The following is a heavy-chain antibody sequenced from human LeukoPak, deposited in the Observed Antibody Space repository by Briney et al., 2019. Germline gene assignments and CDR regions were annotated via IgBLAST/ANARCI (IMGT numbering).Heavy chain of an antibody. J-gene: IGHJ6*02. CDR3: ARETPAVGYCSSTSCYNYYYGMDV. Sequence: SVKVSCKASGGTFSSYAINWVRQAPGQGLEWMGRIIPILGIANYAQKFQGRVTITADKSTSTAYMELSSLRSEDTAVYYCARETPAVGYCSSTSCYNYYYGMDVWGQGTTVTVSS. CDR2: IIPILGIA. V-gene: IGHV1-69*04. CDR1: GGTFSSYA. D-gene: IGHD2-2*01.